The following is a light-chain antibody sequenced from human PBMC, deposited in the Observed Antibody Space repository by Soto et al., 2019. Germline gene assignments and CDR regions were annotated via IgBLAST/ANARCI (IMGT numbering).Light chain of an antibody. Sequence: QSVLTQRASVSGSPGQSITISCTGTNVDVGGYNYVSWYQHHPGKAPKLLIFEVSNRPSGVSNRFSGSKSGNTASLTISGLQSEDEADYYCASYTIKTTYVFGSGTKATVL. J-gene: IGLJ1*01. V-gene: IGLV2-14*01. CDR3: ASYTIKTTYV. CDR1: NVDVGGYNY. CDR2: EVS.